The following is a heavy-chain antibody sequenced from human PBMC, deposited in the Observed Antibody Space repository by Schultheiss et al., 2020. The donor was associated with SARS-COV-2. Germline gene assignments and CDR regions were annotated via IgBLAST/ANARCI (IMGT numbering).Heavy chain of an antibody. D-gene: IGHD6-13*01. J-gene: IGHJ4*02. CDR1: GFTVSSNY. Sequence: GGSLRLSCAASGFTVSSNYMSWVRQAPGKGLEWVSVIYSGGSTYYADSVKGRFTISRDNAKNSLYLQMNSLRAEDTAVYYCAREWIAAAGPSLWGQGTLVTVSS. V-gene: IGHV3-66*01. CDR3: AREWIAAAGPSL. CDR2: IYSGGST.